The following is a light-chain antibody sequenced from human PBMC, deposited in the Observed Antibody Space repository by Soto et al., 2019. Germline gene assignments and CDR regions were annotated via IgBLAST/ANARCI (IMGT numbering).Light chain of an antibody. CDR2: DAS. CDR1: QDISSW. Sequence: DLQMTQSPSSVSASVGDRVTITCRASQDISSWLAWYQQKPGKAPKLLIYDASSLQSGVPSRFSGSGSGTDFTLTISSLQPEDFATYYCQQANTFPALTFGGGTKVEIK. J-gene: IGKJ4*01. V-gene: IGKV1-12*01. CDR3: QQANTFPALT.